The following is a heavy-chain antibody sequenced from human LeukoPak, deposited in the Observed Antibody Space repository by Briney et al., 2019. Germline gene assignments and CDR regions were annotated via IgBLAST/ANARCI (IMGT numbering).Heavy chain of an antibody. CDR3: ARWGSTSCYDY. CDR1: GFTFRTYA. CDR2: ISTNGDST. J-gene: IGHJ4*02. V-gene: IGHV3-64*02. D-gene: IGHD2-2*01. Sequence: GGSLRLSCAASGFTFRTYALHWVRQAPGKGLEYVSAISTNGDSTYYADSVKGRFTISRDSSKNTLFLQMGSLRADDMAVYYCARWGSTSCYDYWGQGTLVTVSS.